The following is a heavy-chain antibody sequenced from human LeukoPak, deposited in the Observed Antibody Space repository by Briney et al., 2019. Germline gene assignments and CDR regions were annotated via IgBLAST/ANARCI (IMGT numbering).Heavy chain of an antibody. CDR3: AKDESIVGATTGDY. CDR1: GFTFGSFS. J-gene: IGHJ4*02. CDR2: IGGSGETT. V-gene: IGHV3-23*01. Sequence: PGGSLRLSCAASGFTFGSFSMSWVRQAPGKGLEWVSVIGGSGETTFYADSVRGRFTISRDNSKSTLYLQMNSLRAEDTAVYYCAKDESIVGATTGDYWGRGTLVTVSS. D-gene: IGHD1-26*01.